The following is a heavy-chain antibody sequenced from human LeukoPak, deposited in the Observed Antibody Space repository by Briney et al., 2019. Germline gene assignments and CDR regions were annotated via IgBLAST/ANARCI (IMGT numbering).Heavy chain of an antibody. J-gene: IGHJ3*02. CDR1: GFTFSSYS. Sequence: GGSLRLSCAASGFTFSSYSMNWVRQAPGKGLEWVSSIGSSSSYIYYADSVKGRFTISRDNSKNTLYLQMNSLRAEDTAVYYCAKDAALVGATAFDIWGQGTMVTVSS. V-gene: IGHV3-21*04. CDR3: AKDAALVGATAFDI. D-gene: IGHD1-26*01. CDR2: IGSSSSYI.